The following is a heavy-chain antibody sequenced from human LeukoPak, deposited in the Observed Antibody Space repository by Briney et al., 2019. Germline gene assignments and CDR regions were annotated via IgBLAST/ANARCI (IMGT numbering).Heavy chain of an antibody. CDR3: ARANCYDISGYDY. V-gene: IGHV3-74*01. Sequence: GGSLRLSCAASGFTFKSHWMHWVRQAPGKGLVWVSYINSDGSTTTYADSVRGRFTISRDNAKNTLYLQMNNLRAEDTAVYYCARANCYDISGYDYWGQGTLVTVSS. CDR1: GFTFKSHW. CDR2: INSDGSTT. J-gene: IGHJ4*01. D-gene: IGHD3-22*01.